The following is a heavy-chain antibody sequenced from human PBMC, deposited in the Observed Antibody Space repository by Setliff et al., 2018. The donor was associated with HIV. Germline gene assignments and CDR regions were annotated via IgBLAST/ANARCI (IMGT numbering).Heavy chain of an antibody. J-gene: IGHJ5*02. D-gene: IGHD4-17*01. Sequence: ASVKVSCKASGYTFTSYYMHWVRQAPAQGLEWMGIINPSGGSTGYAQKFQGRVTMTRDTSTSTVYMELSSLRSEDTAMYYCARDLNSGDYPHWFDPWGQGTLVTVSS. V-gene: IGHV1-46*01. CDR2: INPSGGST. CDR3: ARDLNSGDYPHWFDP. CDR1: GYTFTSYY.